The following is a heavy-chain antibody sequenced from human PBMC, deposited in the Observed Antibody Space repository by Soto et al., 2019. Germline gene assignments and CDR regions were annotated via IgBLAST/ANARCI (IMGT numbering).Heavy chain of an antibody. CDR1: GGSISSGGYS. CDR3: ARVPDR. Sequence: SETLSLTCAGSGGSISSGGYSWSWIRQPPGKGLEWIGYIYHSGSTYYNPSLKSRVTISVDRSKNQFSLKLSSVTAADTAVYYCARVPDRWGQGTLVTVS. V-gene: IGHV4-30-2*01. J-gene: IGHJ5*02. D-gene: IGHD2-2*01. CDR2: IYHSGST.